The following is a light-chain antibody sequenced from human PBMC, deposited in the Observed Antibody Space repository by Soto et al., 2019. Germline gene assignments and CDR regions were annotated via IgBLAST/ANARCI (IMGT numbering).Light chain of an antibody. CDR1: QSISSW. J-gene: IGKJ1*01. CDR2: DAS. V-gene: IGKV1-5*01. CDR3: QQYNSPWT. Sequence: DIQMTQSPSTLSASVGDRVTITCRASQSISSWLAWYQQKPGKAPKLLIYDASSFESGVPSRFSGSGSGTEITLSSSSLQPDDVATYYCQQYNSPWTFGQGTKVEIK.